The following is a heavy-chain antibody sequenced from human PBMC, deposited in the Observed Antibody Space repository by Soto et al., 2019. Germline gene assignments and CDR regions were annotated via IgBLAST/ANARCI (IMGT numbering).Heavy chain of an antibody. Sequence: EVQLVESGGGLVQPGGSLRLSCAASGFTFSSYWLHWVRQAPGKGLVWVSGINTDGGNTDYADSVKGRFIISRDNAKNTLYLQMNSLRAEDTAVYYCARPRYDSTGTPFDHWGLGTLVTVSS. V-gene: IGHV3-74*01. CDR2: INTDGGNT. CDR3: ARPRYDSTGTPFDH. D-gene: IGHD3-22*01. J-gene: IGHJ4*02. CDR1: GFTFSSYW.